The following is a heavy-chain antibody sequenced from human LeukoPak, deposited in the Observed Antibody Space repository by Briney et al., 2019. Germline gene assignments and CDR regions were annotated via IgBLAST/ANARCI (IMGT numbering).Heavy chain of an antibody. Sequence: GGSLRLSCAASGFTFSSYAMSWVRQAPGKGLEWVSAISDSGGSTYYADSVKGRFTISRDNSKNTLYLQMNSLRAEDTAVYYCARERFLEWLSSYYYMDVWGKGTTVTVSS. D-gene: IGHD3-3*01. CDR3: ARERFLEWLSSYYYMDV. V-gene: IGHV3-23*01. J-gene: IGHJ6*03. CDR1: GFTFSSYA. CDR2: ISDSGGST.